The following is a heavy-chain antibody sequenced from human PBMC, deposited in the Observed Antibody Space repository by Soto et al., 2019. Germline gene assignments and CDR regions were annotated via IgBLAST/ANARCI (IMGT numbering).Heavy chain of an antibody. Sequence: ASVKVSCKASGYTFTSYYMHWVRQAPGQGLEWMGIINPSGGSTSYAQKFQGRVTMTRDTSTSTVYMELSSLRSEDTAVYYCARSDYYDSSGYPFDYWGQGTLVTVYS. CDR2: INPSGGST. CDR3: ARSDYYDSSGYPFDY. V-gene: IGHV1-46*01. J-gene: IGHJ4*02. CDR1: GYTFTSYY. D-gene: IGHD3-22*01.